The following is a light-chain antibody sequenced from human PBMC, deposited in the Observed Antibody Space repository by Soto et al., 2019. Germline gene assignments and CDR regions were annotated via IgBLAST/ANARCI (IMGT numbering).Light chain of an antibody. CDR3: QQYGRSPP. CDR1: QSVSSSY. CDR2: DVS. Sequence: EIVLTQSPGTLSLSPGERATLSCRSSQSVSSSYLAWYQQKPGQAPRLLIYDVSSRATGIPDRFSGSGSGTDFTLAISRLEPEDFAVYYCQQYGRSPPFGQGTKVEIK. V-gene: IGKV3-20*01. J-gene: IGKJ1*01.